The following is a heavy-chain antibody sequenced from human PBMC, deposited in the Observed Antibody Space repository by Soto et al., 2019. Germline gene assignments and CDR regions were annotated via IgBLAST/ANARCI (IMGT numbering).Heavy chain of an antibody. Sequence: QVQLQESGPGLVKPSQTLSLTCTVSGGSISSSGYYWSWIRQHPGKGLEWIGNIYYIGSTYYNPSLKSRLTISADTSKHQFTLKLSSLTAADTAVYYCAPERPTYYDDRSAYLFDYWGQGTLVTVSS. CDR3: APERPTYYDDRSAYLFDY. J-gene: IGHJ4*02. D-gene: IGHD3-22*01. V-gene: IGHV4-31*03. CDR1: GGSISSSGYY. CDR2: IYYIGST.